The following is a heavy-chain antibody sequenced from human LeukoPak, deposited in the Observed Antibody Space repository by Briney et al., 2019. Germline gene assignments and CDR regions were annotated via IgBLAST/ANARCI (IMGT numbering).Heavy chain of an antibody. D-gene: IGHD5-12*01. CDR3: GRDRGWLRSVDY. CDR2: IWYDGSNK. Sequence: GGSLRLSCAASGFTFSSYGMHWVRQAPGKGLEWVAFIWYDGSNKYYADSVKGRFTISRDNFKNTLYLQMNSLRPEDTAVYYCGRDRGWLRSVDYWGQGTLVTVAS. J-gene: IGHJ4*02. V-gene: IGHV3-30*02. CDR1: GFTFSSYG.